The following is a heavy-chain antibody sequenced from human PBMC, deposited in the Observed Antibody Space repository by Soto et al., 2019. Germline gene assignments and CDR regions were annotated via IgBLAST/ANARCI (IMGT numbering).Heavy chain of an antibody. Sequence: GGSLRLSCAASGFTFSSYGMHWVRQAPGKGLEWVAVIWYDGSNKYYADSVKGRFTISRDNSKNTLYLQMNSLRAEDTAVYYCARQYYYGSAPSWFDPWGQGTLVTVSS. D-gene: IGHD3-10*01. CDR2: IWYDGSNK. V-gene: IGHV3-33*01. CDR3: ARQYYYGSAPSWFDP. CDR1: GFTFSSYG. J-gene: IGHJ5*02.